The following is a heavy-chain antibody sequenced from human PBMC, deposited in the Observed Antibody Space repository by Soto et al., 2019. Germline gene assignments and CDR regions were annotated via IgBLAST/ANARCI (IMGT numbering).Heavy chain of an antibody. D-gene: IGHD6-13*01. CDR1: GYTFTSYG. J-gene: IGHJ4*02. V-gene: IGHV1-18*01. CDR3: ARDQGFRYSSSWCSMDFDY. CDR2: ISAYNGNT. Sequence: ASVKVSCKASGYTFTSYGISWVRQAPGQGLEWMGWISAYNGNTNYAQKLQGRVTMTTDTSTSTAYMELRSLRSDDTAVYYCARDQGFRYSSSWCSMDFDYWGQGTLVTVSS.